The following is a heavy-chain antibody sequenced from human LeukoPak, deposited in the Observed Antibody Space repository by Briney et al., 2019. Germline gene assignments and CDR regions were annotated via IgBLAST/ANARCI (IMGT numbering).Heavy chain of an antibody. D-gene: IGHD4-17*01. CDR1: GGSVSSGSYY. J-gene: IGHJ5*02. Sequence: PSGTLSLTCTVSGGSVSSGSYYWSWIRQPPGKGLEWIGYIYYSGRTYYNPSLKSRVTISVDTSKNQFSLKLSSVTAADTAVYHCARVRDGDYGYIGFDPWGQGTLVTVSS. CDR2: IYYSGRT. V-gene: IGHV4-31*03. CDR3: ARVRDGDYGYIGFDP.